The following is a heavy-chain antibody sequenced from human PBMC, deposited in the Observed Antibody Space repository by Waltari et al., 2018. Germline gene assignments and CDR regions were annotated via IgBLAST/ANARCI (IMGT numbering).Heavy chain of an antibody. CDR1: GGSISSHY. CDR3: ARLYSSGWFDY. Sequence: QVQLQESGPGLVKPSETLSLTCTGSGGSISSHYWSWIRQPPGKGLEWIGYIYYSGSTNYNPSLKRRVTISVDTSKNQFSLKLSSVTAADTAVYYCARLYSSGWFDYWGQGTLVTVSS. CDR2: IYYSGST. V-gene: IGHV4-59*11. J-gene: IGHJ4*02. D-gene: IGHD6-19*01.